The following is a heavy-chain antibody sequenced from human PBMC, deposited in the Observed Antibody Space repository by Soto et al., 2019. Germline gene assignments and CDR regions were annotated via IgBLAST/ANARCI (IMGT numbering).Heavy chain of an antibody. CDR3: ARVVVVIPPGYYYAMDV. CDR1: GFTFSNYA. V-gene: IGHV3-23*01. D-gene: IGHD3-22*01. CDR2: ISSSGGST. J-gene: IGHJ6*02. Sequence: GGSMRLSCAASGFTFSNYAMSWVRQAPGKGLEWVSSISSSGGSTYYSDSVKGRFTISRDNGKNSLFLQMNSLRDEDTAVYYCARVVVVIPPGYYYAMDVWGQGTTVTV.